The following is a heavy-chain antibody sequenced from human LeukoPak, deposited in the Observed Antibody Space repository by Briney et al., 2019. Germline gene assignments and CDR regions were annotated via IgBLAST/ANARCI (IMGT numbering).Heavy chain of an antibody. Sequence: GGSLRLSCAASGFTFSSYGTHWVRQAPGKGLEWVAVISYDGSNKYYADSVKGRFTISRDNSKNTLYLQMNSLRAEDTAVYYCAKALTFYSGSYDYWGQGTLVTVSS. CDR2: ISYDGSNK. CDR3: AKALTFYSGSYDY. D-gene: IGHD1-26*01. J-gene: IGHJ4*02. CDR1: GFTFSSYG. V-gene: IGHV3-30*18.